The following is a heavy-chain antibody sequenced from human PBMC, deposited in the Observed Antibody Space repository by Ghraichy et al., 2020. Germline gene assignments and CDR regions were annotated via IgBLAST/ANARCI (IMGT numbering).Heavy chain of an antibody. CDR1: GFTFSPYS. Sequence: GESLNISCVASGFTFSPYSMNWVRQAPGRGLEWVSFISSSSNSIYYADSVKGRFTISRDNAKNSMFLQMSSLRAEDTAVYYCARGLGAVAGHYYHGMDVWGQGTKVTVSS. CDR2: ISSSSNSI. V-gene: IGHV3-48*04. D-gene: IGHD6-19*01. CDR3: ARGLGAVAGHYYHGMDV. J-gene: IGHJ6*02.